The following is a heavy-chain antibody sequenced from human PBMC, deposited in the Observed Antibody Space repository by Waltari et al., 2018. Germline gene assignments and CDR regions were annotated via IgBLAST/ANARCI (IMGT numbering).Heavy chain of an antibody. CDR3: ARDAPLYTTGWGYDY. J-gene: IGHJ4*02. Sequence: EVQLVESGGGLVQPGGSLRLSCEAPGLRISESWMSWVRQAPGKGREWVADIKEDGSKIYYVGSVRGRFTISRDNAKNSLYLQMNSLRVEDTAVYYCARDAPLYTTGWGYDYWGQGILVTVSS. V-gene: IGHV3-7*01. D-gene: IGHD6-19*01. CDR1: GLRISESW. CDR2: IKEDGSKI.